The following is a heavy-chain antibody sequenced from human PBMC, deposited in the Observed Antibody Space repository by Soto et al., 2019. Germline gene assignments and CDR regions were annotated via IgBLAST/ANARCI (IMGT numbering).Heavy chain of an antibody. CDR2: IYSGGST. Sequence: GSLRLSCAASGFTVSSNYMSWVRQAPGKGLEWVSVIYSGGSTYYADSVKGRFTISRDNSKNTLYLQMNSLRAEDTAVYYCARLSNYSSGWYGAFDIWGQGTMVTVSS. V-gene: IGHV3-53*01. CDR1: GFTVSSNY. J-gene: IGHJ3*02. D-gene: IGHD6-19*01. CDR3: ARLSNYSSGWYGAFDI.